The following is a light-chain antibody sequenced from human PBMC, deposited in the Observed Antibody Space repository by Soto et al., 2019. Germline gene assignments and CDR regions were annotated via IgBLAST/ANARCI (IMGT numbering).Light chain of an antibody. Sequence: IMLTQSPGTLSSSTGERATLSCRASQSVSTSNLAWYQQRPGQAPRLLIYGASRRATGIPDRFSGGGSGTEFTLTISSLQPDDFATYYCHQYNSYSSFGQGTKVDIK. CDR1: QSVSTSN. V-gene: IGKV3-20*01. CDR2: GAS. J-gene: IGKJ1*01. CDR3: HQYNSYSS.